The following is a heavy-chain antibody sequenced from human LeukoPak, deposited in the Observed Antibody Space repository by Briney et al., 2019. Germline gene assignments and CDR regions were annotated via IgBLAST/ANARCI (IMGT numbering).Heavy chain of an antibody. D-gene: IGHD6-13*01. CDR1: GYTFTGYY. CDR2: INPNSGGT. CDR3: ARDGRSSSWPYYFDY. V-gene: IGHV1-2*02. Sequence: ASVKVSCKASGYTFTGYYMHWVRQAPGQGLEWMGWINPNSGGTNYAQKFQGRVTMTRDTSISTAYMELSRLRSDDTAVYYCARDGRSSSWPYYFDYWGQGTLVTVSS. J-gene: IGHJ4*02.